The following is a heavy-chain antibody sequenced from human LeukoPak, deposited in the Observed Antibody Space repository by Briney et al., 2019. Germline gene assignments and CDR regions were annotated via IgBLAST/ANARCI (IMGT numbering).Heavy chain of an antibody. CDR2: IYSSGST. CDR3: ARAGYYYYYMDV. CDR1: GGSISSYY. Sequence: SETLSLTCTVSGGSISSYYWSWIRHPAGEGMEWIGRIYSSGSTNYNPSLKSRVTISLETSKNQFSLKLTSATAADTAVYYCARAGYYYYYMDVWGKGTTVTVSS. V-gene: IGHV4-4*07. J-gene: IGHJ6*03.